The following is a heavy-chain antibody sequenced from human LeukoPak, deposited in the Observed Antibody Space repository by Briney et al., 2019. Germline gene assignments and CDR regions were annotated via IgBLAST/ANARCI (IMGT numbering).Heavy chain of an antibody. D-gene: IGHD2-21*02. CDR1: GFTFSSCG. CDR3: ASQYCCGDCSPRYAFDI. J-gene: IGHJ3*02. CDR2: IWYDGSNK. Sequence: PGGSLRLSCAASGFTFSSCGMHWVRQAPGKGLEWVAVIWYDGSNKYYADSVKGRFTISRDNSKNTLYLQMNSLRAEDTAVYYCASQYCCGDCSPRYAFDIWGQGTMVTVSS. V-gene: IGHV3-33*01.